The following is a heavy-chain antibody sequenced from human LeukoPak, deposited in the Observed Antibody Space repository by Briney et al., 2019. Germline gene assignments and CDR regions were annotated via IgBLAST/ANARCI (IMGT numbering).Heavy chain of an antibody. CDR1: GFTFSSYA. Sequence: GGSLRLSCAASGFTFSSYAMSWVRQAPGKGLEWVSAISGSGGSTYYAHSVKGRFTISRDNSKNTLYLQMNSLRAEDTAVYYCTKKPVRGFGWFDPWGQGTLVTVSS. D-gene: IGHD3-10*01. CDR2: ISGSGGST. V-gene: IGHV3-23*01. CDR3: TKKPVRGFGWFDP. J-gene: IGHJ5*02.